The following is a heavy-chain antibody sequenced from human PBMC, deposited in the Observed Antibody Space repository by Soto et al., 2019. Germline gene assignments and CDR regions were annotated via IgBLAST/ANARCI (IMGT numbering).Heavy chain of an antibody. CDR3: ARPLVGNTVDL. D-gene: IGHD1-7*01. CDR1: GYTFINYF. Sequence: QAQLLQSGAEMKKPGASVKVSCKASGYTFINYFIHWVRQAPGQGLEWIGIVHPSRGTADYAQKFKGRCTLTTEMSTRTVYMDLSNLRSEDTAVYYCARPLVGNTVDLWGQGTTVIVSS. CDR2: VHPSRGTA. V-gene: IGHV1-46*01. J-gene: IGHJ3*01.